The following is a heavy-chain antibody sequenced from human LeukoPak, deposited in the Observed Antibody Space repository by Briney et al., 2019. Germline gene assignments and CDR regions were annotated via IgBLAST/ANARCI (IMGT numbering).Heavy chain of an antibody. J-gene: IGHJ6*02. V-gene: IGHV4-59*08. CDR1: DGSISSYY. CDR3: ARLLSAGWPNYYYYYATDV. D-gene: IGHD6-19*01. Sequence: SETLSLTCTVSDGSISSYYWSWIRQPPGKGLEWIGYIYYSGSTNYNPSLKSRVTISVDTSKAQFSLKLSSVTAADTAVYYCARLLSAGWPNYYYYYATDVWGQGTTVTVSS. CDR2: IYYSGST.